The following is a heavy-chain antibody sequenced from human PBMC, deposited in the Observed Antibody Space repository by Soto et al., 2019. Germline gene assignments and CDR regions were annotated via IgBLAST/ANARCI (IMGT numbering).Heavy chain of an antibody. J-gene: IGHJ1*01. D-gene: IGHD3-16*02. V-gene: IGHV4-30-4*01. Sequence: QVQLQESGPGLVMPSQTLSLTCAVSGGYIDDINSYWTWIRQSPGRSPEWIGYIHNTGNTFYSPSLKRRLAISIDRSKSQFSLKLSAVTAADTAFYDCARSTYGEGYPHFFADWGEGTLVTVSS. CDR1: GGYIDDINSY. CDR3: ARSTYGEGYPHFFAD. CDR2: IHNTGNT.